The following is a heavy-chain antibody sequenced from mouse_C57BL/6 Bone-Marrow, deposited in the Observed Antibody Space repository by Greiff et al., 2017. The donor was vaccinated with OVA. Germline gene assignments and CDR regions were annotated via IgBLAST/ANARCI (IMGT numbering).Heavy chain of an antibody. V-gene: IGHV8-8*01. CDR2: IWWDADK. CDR1: GFSLSTFGMG. D-gene: IGHD2-1*01. CDR3: ARIGGGNYLYAMDY. J-gene: IGHJ4*01. Sequence: QVTLKVSGPGILQPSQTLSLTCSFSGFSLSTFGMGVGWIRQPSGKGLEWLAHIWWDADKYYNPALKSRLNISKDTSKNQVFLTIANVDTADAATYYCARIGGGNYLYAMDYWGQGTSVTVSS.